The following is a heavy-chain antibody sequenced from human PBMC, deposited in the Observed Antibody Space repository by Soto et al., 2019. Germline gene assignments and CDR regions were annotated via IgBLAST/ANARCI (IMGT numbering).Heavy chain of an antibody. D-gene: IGHD3-10*01. CDR1: GFTFSSYA. V-gene: IGHV3-23*01. CDR3: ARDPYGNPDAFDI. J-gene: IGHJ3*02. CDR2: ISGSGGST. Sequence: GGSLRLSCAASGFTFSSYAMSWVRQAPGKGLEWVSAISGSGGSTYYADSVKGRFTISRDNSKNTLYLQMNSLRAEDTAVYYCARDPYGNPDAFDIWGQGTMVTVSS.